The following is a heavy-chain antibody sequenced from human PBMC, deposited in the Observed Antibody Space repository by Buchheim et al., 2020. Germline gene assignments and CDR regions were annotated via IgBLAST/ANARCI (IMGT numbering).Heavy chain of an antibody. CDR3: ATRVPLYGFDV. CDR2: IGSTGVDK. V-gene: IGHV3-23*01. Sequence: EVQLLESGGDLVQPGGSLRLSCAGSGSAFPSYAVGWVRQAPGKGLEWVSVIGSTGVDKHYADAVKGRFTITRETSRNMVYLQMSSLRAEDTAIYYCATRVPLYGFDVWGQGTT. CDR1: GSAFPSYA. J-gene: IGHJ6*02.